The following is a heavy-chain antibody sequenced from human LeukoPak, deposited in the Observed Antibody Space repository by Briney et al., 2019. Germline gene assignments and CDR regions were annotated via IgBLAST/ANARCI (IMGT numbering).Heavy chain of an antibody. J-gene: IGHJ3*02. CDR3: AKRKYSDSDLRAFDI. Sequence: GGSLRLSCAASGFTFTNYHMDWVRQAPGKGLEWVSFLSSSSDYISYADSEKGRFTISRDNAKNSLFLQMNSLRAEDTAIYYCAKRKYSDSDLRAFDIWGQGTMVTVSS. D-gene: IGHD5-12*01. CDR2: LSSSSDYI. V-gene: IGHV3-21*01. CDR1: GFTFTNYH.